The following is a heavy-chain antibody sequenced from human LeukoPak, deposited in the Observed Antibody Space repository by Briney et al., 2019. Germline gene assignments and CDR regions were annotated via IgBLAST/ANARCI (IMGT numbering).Heavy chain of an antibody. D-gene: IGHD6-13*01. J-gene: IGHJ4*02. Sequence: SETLSLTCTVSGVSISRYYWSWIRQPPGKGLEWIGNIYYSGNTNYNPSLRSRVTLSVDTSKNQVSVKLSSVTAADTALYYCARGSIAAYYWGQGTLVTVSS. CDR3: ARGSIAAYY. V-gene: IGHV4-59*01. CDR1: GVSISRYY. CDR2: IYYSGNT.